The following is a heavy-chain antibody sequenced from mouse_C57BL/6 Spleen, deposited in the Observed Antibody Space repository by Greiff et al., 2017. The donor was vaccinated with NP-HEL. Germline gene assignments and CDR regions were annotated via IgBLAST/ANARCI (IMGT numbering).Heavy chain of an antibody. Sequence: EVQLQQSGAELVRPGASVKLSCTASGFNIKDAYMHWVKQRPEQGLEWIGWIDPENGDTEYASKFQGKATITADTSTNTAYLQLSSLTAEDTAVYYCTTRSNYEDWGQGTLVTVSA. D-gene: IGHD2-5*01. J-gene: IGHJ3*01. CDR1: GFNIKDAY. CDR2: IDPENGDT. CDR3: TTRSNYED. V-gene: IGHV14-4*01.